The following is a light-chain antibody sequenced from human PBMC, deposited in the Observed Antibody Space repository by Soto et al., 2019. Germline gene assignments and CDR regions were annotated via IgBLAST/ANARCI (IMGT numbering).Light chain of an antibody. CDR1: SSDVGGYSY. J-gene: IGLJ1*01. CDR3: SSYAGSNNFGV. Sequence: QSVLTQPPSASGSPGQSVTISCTGTSSDVGGYSYVSWYQQHPGKAPKLVIYEVSKRPSGVPDRFAGSKSGNTASLTVSGLQAEDEADYCCSSYAGSNNFGVFGTGTKVTVL. V-gene: IGLV2-8*01. CDR2: EVS.